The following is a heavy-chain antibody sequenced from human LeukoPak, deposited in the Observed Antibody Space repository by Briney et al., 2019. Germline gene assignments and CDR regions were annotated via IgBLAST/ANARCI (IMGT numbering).Heavy chain of an antibody. Sequence: PSQTLSLTCTVSGGSISSYYWSWIRQPAGKGLEWIGRIYTSGSTNYNPSRKSRATMSVDTSKNQFSLKLRSVPAADTAVYYCARAILTGYYPNWFDPWGQGTLVTVSS. J-gene: IGHJ5*02. D-gene: IGHD3-9*01. V-gene: IGHV4-4*07. CDR3: ARAILTGYYPNWFDP. CDR2: IYTSGST. CDR1: GGSISSYY.